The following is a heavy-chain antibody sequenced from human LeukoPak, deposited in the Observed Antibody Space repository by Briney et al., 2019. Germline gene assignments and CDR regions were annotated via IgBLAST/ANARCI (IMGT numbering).Heavy chain of an antibody. CDR2: IYYSGST. CDR1: GGSISSSSYY. CDR3: ARTSGEIDY. Sequence: TSETLSLTCTVSGGSISSSSYYWGWIRQPPGKGLEWIGSIYYSGSTYYNPSLKSRVTISVDTSKNQFSLKLSSVTAADTAVYYCARTSGEIDYWGQGTLVTVSS. D-gene: IGHD3-10*01. J-gene: IGHJ4*02. V-gene: IGHV4-39*01.